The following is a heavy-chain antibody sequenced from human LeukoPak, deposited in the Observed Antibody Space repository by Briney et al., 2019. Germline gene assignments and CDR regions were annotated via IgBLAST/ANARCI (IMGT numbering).Heavy chain of an antibody. J-gene: IGHJ6*02. V-gene: IGHV3-7*04. D-gene: IGHD3-9*01. CDR2: INQDGSQK. CDR1: GFTFSSYW. Sequence: GGSLRLSCAASGFTFSSYWMDWVRQAPGKGLEWVATINQDGSQKYSVDSVKGRFTISRDNAKNSMYLQMNSLRAEDTAVYYCARDPVGDWFGMDVGGQGTTVTVSS. CDR3: ARDPVGDWFGMDV.